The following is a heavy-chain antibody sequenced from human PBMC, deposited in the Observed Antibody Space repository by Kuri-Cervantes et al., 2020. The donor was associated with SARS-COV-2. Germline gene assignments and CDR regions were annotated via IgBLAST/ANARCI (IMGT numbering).Heavy chain of an antibody. CDR2: IRSKAHNYET. D-gene: IGHD3-10*01. CDR1: GFTFSGSA. V-gene: IGHV3-73*01. CDR3: AREGVRITMVRGVYDI. J-gene: IGHJ3*02. Sequence: GGSLRLSCAASGFTFSGSAMHWVRQASGKGLEWVGRIRSKAHNYETIYGVSVNGRFTFSRDDLKNAVYLQMNSLRAEDTAVYHCAREGVRITMVRGVYDIWGQGTMVTV.